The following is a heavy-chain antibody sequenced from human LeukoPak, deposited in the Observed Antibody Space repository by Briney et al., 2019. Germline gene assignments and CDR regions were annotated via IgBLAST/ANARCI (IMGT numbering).Heavy chain of an antibody. D-gene: IGHD3-9*01. V-gene: IGHV1-46*01. CDR3: AKDPRNILTGDYDDFDI. CDR2: LNPTYDIP. J-gene: IGHJ3*02. CDR1: GYTFSNYC. Sequence: ASVKVSCKASGYTFSNYCMHWVRQAPGQGLEWMGILNPTYDIPIYAQTFEGRVTMTRDMSTSTVYMELSTLTSDDTAVYFCAKDPRNILTGDYDDFDIWGQGTMVIVSS.